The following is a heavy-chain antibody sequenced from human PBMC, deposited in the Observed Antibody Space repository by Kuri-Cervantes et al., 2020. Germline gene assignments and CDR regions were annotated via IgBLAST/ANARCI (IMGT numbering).Heavy chain of an antibody. Sequence: GESLKISCAASGFTFSSYGMHWVRQAPGKGLEWVAVISYDGSNKYYADSVKGRFTISRDNSKNTLYLQMNSLRAEDTAVYYCASDDYGMDVWGQGATVTVSS. CDR3: ASDDYGMDV. CDR1: GFTFSSYG. CDR2: ISYDGSNK. V-gene: IGHV3-30*03. J-gene: IGHJ6*02.